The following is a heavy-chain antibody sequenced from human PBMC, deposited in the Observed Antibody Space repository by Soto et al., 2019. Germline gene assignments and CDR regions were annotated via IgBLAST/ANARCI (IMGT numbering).Heavy chain of an antibody. Sequence: SVKVSCKSSGGSFSNHAISWVRQAPGQGLEWMGGIIPMFGTANYAQRFQGRVTTTADKYTNTAYMELTSLTSEDTAVYYCARGDDFDYYYGVDVWGQGTTVTVSS. CDR3: ARGDDFDYYYGVDV. J-gene: IGHJ6*02. CDR1: GGSFSNHA. V-gene: IGHV1-69*06. CDR2: IIPMFGTA. D-gene: IGHD3-16*01.